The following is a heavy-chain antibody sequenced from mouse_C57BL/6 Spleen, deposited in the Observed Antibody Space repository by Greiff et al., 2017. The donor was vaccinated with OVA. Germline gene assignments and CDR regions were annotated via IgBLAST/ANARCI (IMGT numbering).Heavy chain of an antibody. V-gene: IGHV5-4*01. CDR2: ISDGGSYT. Sequence: EVQLVESGGGLVKPGGSLKLSCAASGFTFSSYAMSWVRQTPEKRLEWVATISDGGSYTYYPDNVKGRFTISRDNAKNNLYLQMSHLKSEDTAMYYCARDSLYAMDYWGQETSVTVSS. CDR1: GFTFSSYA. J-gene: IGHJ4*01. CDR3: ARDSLYAMDY.